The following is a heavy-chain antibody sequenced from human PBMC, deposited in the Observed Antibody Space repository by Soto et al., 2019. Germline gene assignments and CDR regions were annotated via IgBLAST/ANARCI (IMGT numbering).Heavy chain of an antibody. Sequence: EVQLVESGGGLVQPGGSLRLSCAASGFTVGNNYMRWVRQAPGQGLEWVSLIYSGGATYYADSVKGRFTISRDNSKNTLYLQMNSLRAEDTAVYYCARDGTYNWVGGQGILVNVSS. J-gene: IGHJ4*02. CDR2: IYSGGAT. CDR1: GFTVGNNY. CDR3: ARDGTYNWV. D-gene: IGHD1-1*01. V-gene: IGHV3-66*01.